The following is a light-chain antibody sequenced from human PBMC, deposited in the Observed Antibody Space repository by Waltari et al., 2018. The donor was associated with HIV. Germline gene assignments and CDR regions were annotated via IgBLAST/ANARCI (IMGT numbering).Light chain of an antibody. J-gene: IGLJ1*01. V-gene: IGLV2-14*01. Sequence: QSAPTQPASVSGSPGQSITISCTGTSSDVGGYNYVPWYPQHPGKAPKFMIYEVSNRPSGVSKRFSGSKSGNTASLTISGLQAEDEADYYCSSYTSTSTGVFGTGTKVTVL. CDR2: EVS. CDR3: SSYTSTSTGV. CDR1: SSDVGGYNY.